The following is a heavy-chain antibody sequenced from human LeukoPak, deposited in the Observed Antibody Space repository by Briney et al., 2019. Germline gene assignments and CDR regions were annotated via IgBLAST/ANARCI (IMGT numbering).Heavy chain of an antibody. CDR2: IYYTGSA. Sequence: PSETLSLTCTVSGGSLSNSHWNWIRQPPGKGLEWIAYIYYTGSANYNPSLNSRVTASVDTSKNQFSLKLTSVTAADTAVYYCARRGSDFWSGDKAFDIWGPGTMVTVSS. D-gene: IGHD3-3*01. J-gene: IGHJ3*02. CDR1: GGSLSNSH. CDR3: ARRGSDFWSGDKAFDI. V-gene: IGHV4-59*01.